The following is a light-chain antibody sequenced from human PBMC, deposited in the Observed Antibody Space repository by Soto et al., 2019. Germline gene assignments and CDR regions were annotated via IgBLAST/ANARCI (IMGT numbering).Light chain of an antibody. Sequence: QSALTQPASVSGSPGRSIPISCPGTTSDFGGYNYVSWYQHHPGKAPKLMIFDVSNRPSGVSNRFSGSKSGNTASLTISGLQPEDEADYYCSSYTTSNTRQIVFGTGTKLTVL. CDR2: DVS. CDR3: SSYTTSNTRQIV. V-gene: IGLV2-14*03. J-gene: IGLJ1*01. CDR1: TSDFGGYNY.